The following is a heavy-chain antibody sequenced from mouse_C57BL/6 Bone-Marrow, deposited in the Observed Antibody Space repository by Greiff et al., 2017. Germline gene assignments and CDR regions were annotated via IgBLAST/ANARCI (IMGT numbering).Heavy chain of an antibody. V-gene: IGHV1-5*01. CDR1: GYTFTSYW. D-gene: IGHD1-1*01. CDR3: TRRGIYYYGNSYHYAMDD. CDR2: ISPGNSDT. J-gene: IGHJ4*01. Sequence: VQLMESGPVLARPGASVKMSCKTSGYTFTSYWMNWVKQRPGQGLEWIGAISPGNSDTSCNQTFKGKAILIAVTSASAAYMELSSLTNEDSAVYYCTRRGIYYYGNSYHYAMDDWAQVTSVTGSS.